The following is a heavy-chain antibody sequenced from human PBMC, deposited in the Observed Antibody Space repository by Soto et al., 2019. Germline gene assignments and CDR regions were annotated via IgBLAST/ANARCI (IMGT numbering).Heavy chain of an antibody. Sequence: SDTLSLTCTVSGGYISSYYWSWIRPPPGKGPEWIGYIYYSGSTNYNPSLKSRVTISVDTSKNQFSLKLSSVTAANTAVYYWPRGKGMDENYYHSGMELWGQGTTATVPS. CDR2: IYYSGST. D-gene: IGHD1-7*01. J-gene: IGHJ6*02. V-gene: IGHV4-59*01. CDR1: GGYISSYY. CDR3: PRGKGMDENYYHSGMEL.